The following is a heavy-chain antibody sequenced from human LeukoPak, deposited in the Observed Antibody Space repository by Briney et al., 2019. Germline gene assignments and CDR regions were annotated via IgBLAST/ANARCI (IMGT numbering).Heavy chain of an antibody. J-gene: IGHJ5*02. D-gene: IGHD3-10*01. CDR3: ARHCDYYGSESLEPGNWFDP. CDR2: IYHSAIT. V-gene: IGHV4-38-2*02. Sequence: KPSETLSLTCTVSGYSISSGYYWGWIRQPPGKGLEWIGSIYHSAITNYNPSLKSRVAISVDMSKNQFSLKLTSVTAADTAVYYCARHCDYYGSESLEPGNWFDPWGQGTLVTVSS. CDR1: GYSISSGYY.